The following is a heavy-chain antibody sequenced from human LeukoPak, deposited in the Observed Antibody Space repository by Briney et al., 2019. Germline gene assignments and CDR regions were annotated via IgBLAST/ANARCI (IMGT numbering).Heavy chain of an antibody. CDR1: GFTFSSYG. CDR3: ARGDFWSGYHTHIDY. D-gene: IGHD3-3*01. J-gene: IGHJ4*02. V-gene: IGHV3-33*01. CDR2: IWYDGSNK. Sequence: GGSLRLSCAASGFTFSSYGMHWVRQAPGKGLEWVAVIWYDGSNKYYADSVKGRFTISRDNSKNTLYLQVNSLRAEDTAVYYCARGDFWSGYHTHIDYWGQGTLVTVSS.